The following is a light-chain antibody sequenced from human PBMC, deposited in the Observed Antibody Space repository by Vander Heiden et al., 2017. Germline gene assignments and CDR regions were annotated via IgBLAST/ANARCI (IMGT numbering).Light chain of an antibody. V-gene: IGKV3-11*01. CDR1: QSVSNY. Sequence: EIVLTQSPATLSLSPGERATLSCRASQSVSNYLAWYQHKPGQAPRLLIYDASNRAAGIPARFSGSGYGTDFTLTISSREPEDFAVYYCQQRSNWPPQVTFGGRTKVEIK. CDR3: QQRSNWPPQVT. CDR2: DAS. J-gene: IGKJ4*01.